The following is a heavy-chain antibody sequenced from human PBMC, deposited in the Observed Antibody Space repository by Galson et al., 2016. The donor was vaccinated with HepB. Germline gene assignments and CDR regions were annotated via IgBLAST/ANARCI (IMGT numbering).Heavy chain of an antibody. CDR3: ARDSPGNSFFDY. CDR2: TYYRSQWYY. CDR1: GDSVSSYTGV. J-gene: IGHJ4*02. Sequence: AISGDSVSSYTGVWNWIRQSPSRGLEWLGRTYYRSQWYYHYAESVKGRITIYPDTSRNHFSLRLTSVTPGDTAVYYCARDSPGNSFFDYWSQGTLVTVSS. D-gene: IGHD4-23*01. V-gene: IGHV6-1*01.